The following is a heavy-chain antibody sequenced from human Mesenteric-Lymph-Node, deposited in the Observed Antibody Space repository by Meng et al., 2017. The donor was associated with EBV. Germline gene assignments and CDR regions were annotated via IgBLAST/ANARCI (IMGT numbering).Heavy chain of an antibody. Sequence: VQLQESGPGRVKPSETLSPTCTVSCGSVSSTSYYWSWIRQPPGKRLEWIGYVYYSGSTNYNPSLKSRVTISVDTSKNQFSLNLYSVTAADTAVYYCARENPARGNWFDPWGQGALVTVSS. CDR1: CGSVSSTSYY. CDR3: ARENPARGNWFDP. J-gene: IGHJ5*02. D-gene: IGHD3-10*01. V-gene: IGHV4-61*01. CDR2: VYYSGST.